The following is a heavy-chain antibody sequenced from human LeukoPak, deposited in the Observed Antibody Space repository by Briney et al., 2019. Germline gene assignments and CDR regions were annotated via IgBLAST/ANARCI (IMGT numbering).Heavy chain of an antibody. V-gene: IGHV4-39*02. CDR3: AREPKVGGNPNDAFDI. CDR2: IYYSGST. Sequence: SETLSLTCTVSGGSISSSSYYWGWIRQPPGKGLEWIGCIYYSGSTYYNPSLKSRVTISVDTSKNQFSLKLSSVTAADTAVYYCAREPKVGGNPNDAFDIWGQGTMVTVSS. CDR1: GGSISSSSYY. J-gene: IGHJ3*02. D-gene: IGHD1-26*01.